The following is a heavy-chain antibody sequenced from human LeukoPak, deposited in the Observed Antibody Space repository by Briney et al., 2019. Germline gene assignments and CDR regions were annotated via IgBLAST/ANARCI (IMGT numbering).Heavy chain of an antibody. V-gene: IGHV3-21*01. J-gene: IGHJ4*02. D-gene: IGHD6-19*01. CDR3: ARCLAVAGTRYYFGY. CDR1: GFTFSSYS. Sequence: GGSLRLSCAASGFTFSSYSMNWVRQAPGKGLEWVSSISSSSSYIYYADSVKGRFTISRDNAKNSLYLQMNSLRAEDTAVYYCARCLAVAGTRYYFGYWGQGTLVTVSS. CDR2: ISSSSSYI.